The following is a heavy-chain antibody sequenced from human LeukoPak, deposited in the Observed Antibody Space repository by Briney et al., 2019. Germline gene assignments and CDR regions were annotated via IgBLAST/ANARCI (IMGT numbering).Heavy chain of an antibody. D-gene: IGHD2-2*01. CDR1: GYTFTSYY. CDR3: ARGVRKAAASFDY. CDR2: INPSGGST. J-gene: IGHJ4*02. Sequence: GASVKVSCKASGYTFTSYYMHWVRQAPGQGLEWMGIINPSGGSTNYAQKFQGRVTITAAESTNTAYMELSNLRSEDTAVYYCARGVRKAAASFDYWGREPWSPSPQ. V-gene: IGHV1-46*01.